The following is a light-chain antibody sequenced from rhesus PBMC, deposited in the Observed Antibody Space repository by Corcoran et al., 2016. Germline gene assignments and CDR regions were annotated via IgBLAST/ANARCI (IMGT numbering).Light chain of an antibody. CDR3: QHSYGTPALT. J-gene: IGKJ4*01. Sequence: DIQMTQSPSSLSASVVDRVTITCRASENVNNYLHWYQQKPGEDPKLLIYAASTLQSGVPSRFSGSGSGTDYTFTISSLQPEDAATYYCQHSYGTPALTFGGGTKVELK. V-gene: IGKV1-74*01. CDR1: ENVNNY. CDR2: AAS.